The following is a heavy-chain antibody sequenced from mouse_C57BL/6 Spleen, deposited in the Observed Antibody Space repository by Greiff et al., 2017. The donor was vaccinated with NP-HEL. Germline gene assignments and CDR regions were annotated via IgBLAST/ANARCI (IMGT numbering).Heavy chain of an antibody. J-gene: IGHJ4*01. Sequence: EVQRVESGGGLVQPKGSLKLSCAASGFSFNTYAMNWVRQAPGKGLEWVARIRSKSNNYATYYADSVKDRFTISRDDSESMLYLQMNNLKTEDTAMYYCVRPDYYAMDYWGQGTSVTVSS. V-gene: IGHV10-1*01. CDR3: VRPDYYAMDY. CDR1: GFSFNTYA. CDR2: IRSKSNNYAT.